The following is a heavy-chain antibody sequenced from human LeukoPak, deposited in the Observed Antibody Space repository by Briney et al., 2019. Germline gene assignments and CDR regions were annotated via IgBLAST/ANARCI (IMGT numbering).Heavy chain of an antibody. CDR1: GFTFSGSW. V-gene: IGHV3-21*06. J-gene: IGHJ4*02. Sequence: GGSLRLSCAASGFTFSGSWMSWVRQAPGKGLEWVSSIDSSGGYMFYADSVKGRFIISRDNAKDSLYLQMNSRRVEDTAVYYCLRGDRRDYWGQGTLVTVSS. CDR2: IDSSGGYM. CDR3: LRGDRRDY.